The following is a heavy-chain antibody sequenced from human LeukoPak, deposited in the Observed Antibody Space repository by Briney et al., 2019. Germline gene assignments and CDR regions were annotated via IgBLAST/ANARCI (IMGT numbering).Heavy chain of an antibody. CDR2: ISSSSSNI. D-gene: IGHD2-2*01. Sequence: GGSLRLSFVASGFTFSIYTMNGVRQAPGRGRECLSPISSSSSNIYNADSGRGRFTISRDNAKNSLYLQMNSLRAEDTAVYYCARVAGYCDSTSNCYSDYWGQGTLVTVSS. V-gene: IGHV3-21*01. J-gene: IGHJ4*02. CDR3: ARVAGYCDSTSNCYSDY. CDR1: GFTFSIYT.